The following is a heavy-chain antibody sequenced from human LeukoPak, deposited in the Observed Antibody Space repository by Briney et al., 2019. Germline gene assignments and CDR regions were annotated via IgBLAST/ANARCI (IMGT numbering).Heavy chain of an antibody. CDR2: ISSSGGST. CDR3: AKDRVGYCGGDCYSDFDY. Sequence: GGTLRLSCAASGFTFSSYDMSWVRQAPGKGLEWVSAISSSGGSTYYADSVKGRFTISRDNSKNTLYLQMNSLRAEDTAVYYCAKDRVGYCGGDCYSDFDYWGQGTLVTVSS. CDR1: GFTFSSYD. J-gene: IGHJ4*02. D-gene: IGHD2-21*02. V-gene: IGHV3-23*01.